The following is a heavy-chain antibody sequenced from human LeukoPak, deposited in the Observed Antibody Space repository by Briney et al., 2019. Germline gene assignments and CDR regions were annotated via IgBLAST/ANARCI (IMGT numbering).Heavy chain of an antibody. D-gene: IGHD5-18*01. CDR1: GYTFTGYY. Sequence: ASVKVSCKASGYTFTGYYMHWVRQASGQGLEWMGWINPNSGGTNYAQKFQGRVTMTRDTSISTAYMELSRLRSDDTAVYYCARVYYGYSYGPGGYWGQGTLVTVSS. CDR3: ARVYYGYSYGPGGY. CDR2: INPNSGGT. J-gene: IGHJ4*02. V-gene: IGHV1-2*02.